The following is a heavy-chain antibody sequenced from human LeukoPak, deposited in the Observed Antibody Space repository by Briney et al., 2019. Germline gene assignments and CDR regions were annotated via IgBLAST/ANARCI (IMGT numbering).Heavy chain of an antibody. CDR2: ISSSSSST. D-gene: IGHD3-10*01. CDR1: GFTFSDYY. Sequence: GGSLRLSCAASGFTFSDYYMSWVRQAPGKGLEWVAYISSSSSSTNYADSVKGRFTISRDNAKNSLYLQMNSLRAEDTAVYYCARVPGKYAFDIWGQGTMVTVSA. V-gene: IGHV3-11*05. J-gene: IGHJ3*02. CDR3: ARVPGKYAFDI.